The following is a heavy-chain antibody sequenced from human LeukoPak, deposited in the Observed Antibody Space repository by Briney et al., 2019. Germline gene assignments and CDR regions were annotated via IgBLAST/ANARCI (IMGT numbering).Heavy chain of an antibody. V-gene: IGHV3-48*01. CDR2: ISSSSSTI. CDR1: GFTFSSYA. CDR3: ARADSSGYYHPIN. J-gene: IGHJ4*02. D-gene: IGHD3-22*01. Sequence: GGSLRLSCAASGFTFSSYAMSWVRQAPGKGLEWVSYISSSSSTIYYADSVKGRFTISRDNAKNSLYLQMNSLRAEDTAVYYCARADSSGYYHPINWGQGTLVTVSS.